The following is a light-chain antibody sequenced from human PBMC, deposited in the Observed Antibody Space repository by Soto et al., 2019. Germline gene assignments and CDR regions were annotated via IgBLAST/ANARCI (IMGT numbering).Light chain of an antibody. CDR1: SNDVGGYDF. V-gene: IGLV2-14*01. CDR3: SSYTSIRGV. Sequence: QSVLTQPASVSGSPGQSITISCTGTSNDVGGYDFVSWYQQLPGKAPKLIIYEVTNRPSGVSNRFSGSKSGNTASLTISGLQAEDEADYYCSSYTSIRGVFGGGTQLTVL. J-gene: IGLJ7*01. CDR2: EVT.